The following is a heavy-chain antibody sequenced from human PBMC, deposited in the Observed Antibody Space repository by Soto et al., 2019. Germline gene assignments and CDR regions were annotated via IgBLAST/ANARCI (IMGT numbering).Heavy chain of an antibody. CDR3: ARDVRIAAAGMGDY. J-gene: IGHJ4*02. CDR1: GFTFSSYG. V-gene: IGHV3-33*08. CDR2: IWYDGSNK. Sequence: GGSLRLSCAASGFTFSSYGMHWVRQAPGKGLEWVAVIWYDGSNKYYADSVKGRFTISRDNSKNTLYLQMNSLRAEDTAVYYCARDVRIAAAGMGDYWGQGTLVTVSS. D-gene: IGHD6-13*01.